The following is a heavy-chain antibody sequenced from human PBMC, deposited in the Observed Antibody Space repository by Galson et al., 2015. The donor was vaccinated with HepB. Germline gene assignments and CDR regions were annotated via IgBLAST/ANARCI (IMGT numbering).Heavy chain of an antibody. CDR1: GFTFSNYA. D-gene: IGHD3-16*01. J-gene: IGHJ4*02. Sequence: SLRLSCAASGFTFSNYAVGWVRQAPGTGLEWVSAITGSGDGTYYADSVKGRFTISRDNSKNTLYLQMNSLRADDTAIYYCVRRSAYAWGYFDFWGQGTLVTVSS. V-gene: IGHV3-23*01. CDR2: ITGSGDGT. CDR3: VRRSAYAWGYFDF.